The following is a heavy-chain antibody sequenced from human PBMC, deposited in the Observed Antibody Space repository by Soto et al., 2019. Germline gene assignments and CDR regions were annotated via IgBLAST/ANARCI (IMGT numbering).Heavy chain of an antibody. D-gene: IGHD2-21*02. CDR2: IYSDGTT. Sequence: GGSLRLSCAASGFIVSNNYMSWVRQAPGKGLEWVSLIYSDGTTYYADSVKGRFTISRHNSKNTLYLQMNSLRAEDTAVYYCAREDEVVTANRGYAFDIWGQGTMVTVSS. V-gene: IGHV3-53*04. J-gene: IGHJ3*02. CDR3: AREDEVVTANRGYAFDI. CDR1: GFIVSNNY.